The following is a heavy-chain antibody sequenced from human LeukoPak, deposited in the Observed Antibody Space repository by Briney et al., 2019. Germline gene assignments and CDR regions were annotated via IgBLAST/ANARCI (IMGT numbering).Heavy chain of an antibody. J-gene: IGHJ4*02. D-gene: IGHD1-1*01. V-gene: IGHV3-23*01. CDR3: ARDGGTGIPFDY. CDR2: IWRTGDWT. Sequence: GGSLRLSCIASGFIFRDYVMSWVRQAPGKGPEWVAAIWRTGDWTYYVDSVKGRFTISRDNSKNTLYLQMNSLRAEDTAIYYCARDGGTGIPFDYWGQGTLVTVSS. CDR1: GFIFRDYV.